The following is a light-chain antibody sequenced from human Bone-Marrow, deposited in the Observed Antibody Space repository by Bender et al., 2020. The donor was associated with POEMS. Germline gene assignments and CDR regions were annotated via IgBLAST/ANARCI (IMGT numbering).Light chain of an antibody. CDR3: QCYDGSLSGWV. CDR1: RSNIGSGYD. J-gene: IGLJ3*02. Sequence: QSVLTQPPSMSEAPGQRITISCTGSRSNIGSGYDIHWYQQLPGTAPKLLIYGNNNRPSGVPDRFSGSKSGISASLAITGLRAEDEADYYCQCYDGSLSGWVFGGGTKLTVL. CDR2: GNN. V-gene: IGLV1-40*01.